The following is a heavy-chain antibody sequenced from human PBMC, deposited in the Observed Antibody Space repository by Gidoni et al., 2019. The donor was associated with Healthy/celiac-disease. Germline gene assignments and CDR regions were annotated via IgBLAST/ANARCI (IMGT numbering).Heavy chain of an antibody. J-gene: IGHJ3*02. Sequence: EVQLVESGGGLVQPGGSLSLSCAAYGFTFSSLRMNWVRQAPGKGLEWVSYISSSSSTIYYADSVKGRFTISRDNAKNSLYLQMNSLRAEDTAVYYCARDYYYDSSGYYYEGAFDIWGQGTMVTVSS. CDR2: ISSSSSTI. D-gene: IGHD3-22*01. CDR3: ARDYYYDSSGYYYEGAFDI. V-gene: IGHV3-48*01. CDR1: GFTFSSLR.